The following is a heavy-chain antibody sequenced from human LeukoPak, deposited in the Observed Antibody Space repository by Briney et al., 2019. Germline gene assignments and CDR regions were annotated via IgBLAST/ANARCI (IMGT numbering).Heavy chain of an antibody. CDR2: IKQDGSEK. Sequence: PGGSLRLSCAASGFTFSSYWMSWVRQAPGKGLEWVANIKQDGSEKYYVDSVKGRFTISRDNAKYSLYLQINSLRAEDTAVYYRARASLLGSYDSSAVDVWGQGTAVTVS. CDR3: ARASLLGSYDSSAVDV. V-gene: IGHV3-7*03. CDR1: GFTFSSYW. J-gene: IGHJ6*02. D-gene: IGHD3-22*01.